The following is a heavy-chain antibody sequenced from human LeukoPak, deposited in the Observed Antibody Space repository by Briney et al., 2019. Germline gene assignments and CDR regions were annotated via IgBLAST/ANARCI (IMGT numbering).Heavy chain of an antibody. V-gene: IGHV3-21*01. CDR3: ARVNIAAPGY. Sequence: PGGSLRLSCAASGFTFSSYSMNWVRQAPGKGLEWVSSISSSSSYIYYADSVKGRFTISRDNAKNSLYPQMNSLRAEDTAVYYCARVNIAAPGYWGQGTLVTVSS. J-gene: IGHJ4*02. CDR1: GFTFSSYS. D-gene: IGHD6-13*01. CDR2: ISSSSSYI.